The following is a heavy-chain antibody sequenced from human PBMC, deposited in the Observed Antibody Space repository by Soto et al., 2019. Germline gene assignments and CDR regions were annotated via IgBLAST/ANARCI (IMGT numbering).Heavy chain of an antibody. CDR1: GFSISSYG. Sequence: GGSLRLSCAASGFSISSYGMHWVRQAPGKGLEWVAIIWYDGSNKDYVDSVKGRFTISRDNSKNTLSLQMNSLRAEDTAVYYCARDYQFGVSAYDPSKFFGMDVWGQGTTVTVSS. D-gene: IGHD5-12*01. CDR2: IWYDGSNK. J-gene: IGHJ6*02. CDR3: ARDYQFGVSAYDPSKFFGMDV. V-gene: IGHV3-33*01.